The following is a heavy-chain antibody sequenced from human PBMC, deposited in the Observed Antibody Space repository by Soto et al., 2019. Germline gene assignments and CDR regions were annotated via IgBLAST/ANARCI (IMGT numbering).Heavy chain of an antibody. V-gene: IGHV3-43*02. J-gene: IGHJ6*02. Sequence: GGSLRLSCAASGFTFDDYAMHWVRQAQGKGLEWVSLISGDGGSTYYADSVKGRFTISRDNSKNSLYLQMNSLRTEDPSLYYCATKYYYGMDVWGQGTTVTVSS. CDR3: ATKYYYGMDV. CDR1: GFTFDDYA. CDR2: ISGDGGST.